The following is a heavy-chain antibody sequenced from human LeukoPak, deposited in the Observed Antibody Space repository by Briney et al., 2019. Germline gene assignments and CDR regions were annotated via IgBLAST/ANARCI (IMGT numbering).Heavy chain of an antibody. J-gene: IGHJ4*02. CDR1: GGSFSGYY. D-gene: IGHD3-16*01. Sequence: PSETLSLTCAVYGGSFSGYYWSWIRQPPGKGLEWIGEINHSGSTNYNPSLKRRVTISVDTSKNQFSLKLSSVTAADTAVYYCARGLRGVFGSYWGQGTLVTVSS. CDR2: INHSGST. CDR3: ARGLRGVFGSY. V-gene: IGHV4-34*01.